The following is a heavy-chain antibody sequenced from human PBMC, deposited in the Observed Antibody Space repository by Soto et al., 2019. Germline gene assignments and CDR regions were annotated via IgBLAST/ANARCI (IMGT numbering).Heavy chain of an antibody. J-gene: IGHJ6*02. CDR2: IYSGGST. CDR1: GFTVSSNY. Sequence: AGGSLRLSCAASGFTVSSNYMSWVRQAPGKGLEWVSVIYSGGSTYYADSVKGRFTISRDNSKNTLYLQMNSLRAEDTAVYYCARVHSYGYRWYYGMDVWGQGTTVTVSS. V-gene: IGHV3-53*01. CDR3: ARVHSYGYRWYYGMDV. D-gene: IGHD5-18*01.